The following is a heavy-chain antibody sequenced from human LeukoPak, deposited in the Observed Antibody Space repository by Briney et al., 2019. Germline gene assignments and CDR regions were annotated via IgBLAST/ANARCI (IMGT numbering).Heavy chain of an antibody. Sequence: GGSLRLSCAASGFTFSSYGMHWVRQAPGKGLEWVAVIWYDGSNKYYADSVKGRFTISRDNSKNTLYLQMNSLRAEDTAVYYCARFPYDFWSGYYTSDYYYYGMDVWGQGTTVTVSS. V-gene: IGHV3-33*01. CDR3: ARFPYDFWSGYYTSDYYYYGMDV. D-gene: IGHD3-3*01. CDR2: IWYDGSNK. J-gene: IGHJ6*02. CDR1: GFTFSSYG.